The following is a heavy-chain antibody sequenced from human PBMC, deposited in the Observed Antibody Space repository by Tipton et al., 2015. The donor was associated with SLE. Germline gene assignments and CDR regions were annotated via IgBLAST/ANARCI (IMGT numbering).Heavy chain of an antibody. V-gene: IGHV4-39*07. CDR3: ARRGRSAWFPGV. CDR2: ISSSGST. D-gene: IGHD3-10*01. CDR1: GGSINSSTSF. J-gene: IGHJ4*02. Sequence: TLSLTCNVSGGSINSSTSFWAWIRPPPGKGLEWIASISSSGSTDHNPSLRSRVSISLDTSKNQFSLRLTSATAADTAVYYCARRGRSAWFPGVWGQGTLVTVSS.